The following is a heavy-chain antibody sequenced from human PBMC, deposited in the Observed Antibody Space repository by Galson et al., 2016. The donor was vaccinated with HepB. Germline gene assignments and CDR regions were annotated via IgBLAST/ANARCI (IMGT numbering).Heavy chain of an antibody. D-gene: IGHD3-10*01. Sequence: FSSYSMNWVRQAPGQGLEWMGWINTNTGNPAYAQDFTGRFVLSLDTSVSTAYLQISGLKAEDTAVYYCARSMIPYGSQNYNFDAFDIWGQGTMVTVSS. CDR2: INTNTGNP. J-gene: IGHJ3*02. V-gene: IGHV7-4-1*02. CDR1: FSSYS. CDR3: ARSMIPYGSQNYNFDAFDI.